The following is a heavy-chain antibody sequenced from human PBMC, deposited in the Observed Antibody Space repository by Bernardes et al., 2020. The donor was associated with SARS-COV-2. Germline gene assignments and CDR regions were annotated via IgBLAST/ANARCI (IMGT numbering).Heavy chain of an antibody. CDR2: FDPEDGET. CDR1: GYTLTELS. J-gene: IGHJ6*02. CDR3: ARDARSSPLLWFGELLTYGMDV. D-gene: IGHD3-10*01. Sequence: ASVKVSCKVSGYTLTELSMHWVRQAPGKGLEWMGGFDPEDGETIYAQKFQGRVTMTEDTSTDTAYMELSSLRSEDTAVYYCARDARSSPLLWFGELLTYGMDVWGQGTTVTVSS. V-gene: IGHV1-24*01.